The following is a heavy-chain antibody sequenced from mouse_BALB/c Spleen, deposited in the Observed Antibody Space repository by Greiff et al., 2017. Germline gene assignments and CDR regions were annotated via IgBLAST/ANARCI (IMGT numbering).Heavy chain of an antibody. Sequence: VKLMESGPGLVAPSQSLSITCTVSGFSLTSYGVHWVRQPPGKGLEWLGVIWAGGSTNYNSALMSRLSISKDNSKSQVFLKMNSLQTDDTAMYYSARSLPYYYYRNFSYWGQGTLVTVSA. CDR1: GFSLTSYG. J-gene: IGHJ3*01. CDR2: IWAGGST. V-gene: IGHV2-9*02. D-gene: IGHD2-4*01. CDR3: ARSLPYYYYRNFSY.